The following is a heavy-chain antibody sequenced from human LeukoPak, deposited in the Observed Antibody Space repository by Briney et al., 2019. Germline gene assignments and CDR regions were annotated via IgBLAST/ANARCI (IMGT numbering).Heavy chain of an antibody. CDR2: INPNSGGT. D-gene: IGHD3-10*01. Sequence: ASVKVSCKASGYTFTGYYMHWVRQAPGQGLEWMGRINPNSGGTNYAQKFQGRVTMTRDTSISTAYMELSRLRSDDTAVYYCASDYGSGTPWDYWGQGTLVTVSS. V-gene: IGHV1-2*06. J-gene: IGHJ4*02. CDR1: GYTFTGYY. CDR3: ASDYGSGTPWDY.